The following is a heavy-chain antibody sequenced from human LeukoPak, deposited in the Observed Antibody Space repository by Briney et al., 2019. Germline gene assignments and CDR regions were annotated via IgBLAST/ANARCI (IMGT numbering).Heavy chain of an antibody. CDR3: ARVSDTTGDPFDY. CDR2: IIPILGIA. Sequence: ASVKVSCKASGYTFTSYAISWVRQAPGQGLEWMGRIIPILGIANYAQKFQGRVTITADKSTSTAYMELSSLRSEDTAVYYCARVSDTTGDPFDYWGQGTLVTVSS. J-gene: IGHJ4*02. D-gene: IGHD3-16*01. CDR1: GYTFTSYA. V-gene: IGHV1-69*04.